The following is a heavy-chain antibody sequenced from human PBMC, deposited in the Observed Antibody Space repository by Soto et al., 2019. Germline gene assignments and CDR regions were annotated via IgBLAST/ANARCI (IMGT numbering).Heavy chain of an antibody. CDR3: ARDPNAVDIVATLAY. V-gene: IGHV3-30-3*01. CDR2: ISYDGSNK. CDR1: GFTFSSYA. D-gene: IGHD5-12*01. J-gene: IGHJ4*02. Sequence: PGGSLRLSCAASGFTFSSYAMHWVRQAPGKGLEWVAVISYDGSNKYYADSVKGRFTISRDNSKSTLYLQMNSLRAEDTAVYYCARDPNAVDIVATLAYWGQGTLVTVSS.